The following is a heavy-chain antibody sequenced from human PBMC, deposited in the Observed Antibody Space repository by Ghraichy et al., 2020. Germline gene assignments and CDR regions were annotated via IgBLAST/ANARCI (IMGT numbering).Heavy chain of an antibody. CDR2: IYTTGST. D-gene: IGHD1-26*01. CDR1: GGSISSYY. CDR3: ARDGRSGNYDY. Sequence: SETLSLTCTVSGGSISSYYWSWIRQPAGKGLEWIGHIYTTGSTNSNPSLKSRVTMLVYTSTNQFSLRLSSVTAADTAVYYCARDGRSGNYDYWGEGTLVTVSS. V-gene: IGHV4-4*07. J-gene: IGHJ4*02.